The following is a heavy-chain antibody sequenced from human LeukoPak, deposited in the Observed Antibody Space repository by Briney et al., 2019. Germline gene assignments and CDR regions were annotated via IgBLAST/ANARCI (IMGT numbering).Heavy chain of an antibody. D-gene: IGHD5-18*01. Sequence: SETLSLTCTVSGGSISSYYWSWIRQPPGKGLEWIGYIYYSGSTNYNPSLKSRVTISVDTSKNQFSLKLSSVTAADTAVYYCARGQLWFEVKGPFDYWGQGTLVTVSS. CDR3: ARGQLWFEVKGPFDY. V-gene: IGHV4-59*01. CDR2: IYYSGST. J-gene: IGHJ4*02. CDR1: GGSISSYY.